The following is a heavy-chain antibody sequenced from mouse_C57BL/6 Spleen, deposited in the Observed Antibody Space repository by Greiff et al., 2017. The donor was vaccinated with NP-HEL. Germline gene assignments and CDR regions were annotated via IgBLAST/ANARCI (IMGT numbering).Heavy chain of an antibody. CDR1: GYTFTSYW. V-gene: IGHV1-52*01. CDR3: AREDGSSYWFAY. J-gene: IGHJ3*01. CDR2: IDPSDSET. Sequence: QVQLQQPGAELVRPGSSVKLSCKASGYTFTSYWMHWVKQRPIQGLEWIGNIDPSDSETHYNQKFKDKATLTVDKSSSTAYMQLSSLTSEDSAVYYCAREDGSSYWFAYWGQGTLVTVSA. D-gene: IGHD1-1*01.